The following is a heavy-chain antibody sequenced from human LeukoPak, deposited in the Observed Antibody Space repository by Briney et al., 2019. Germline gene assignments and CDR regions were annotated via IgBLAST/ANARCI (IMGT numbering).Heavy chain of an antibody. D-gene: IGHD4-17*01. Sequence: GGSLRLSCAASGFTFSSYEMNWVRQAPGKGLEWVSYISSSGSTIYYADSVKGRFTISRDISKNAVYLQMNSLRAEDTAVYYCARDSYGDANFDSWGQGTLVTVSS. CDR2: ISSSGSTI. CDR3: ARDSYGDANFDS. J-gene: IGHJ4*02. CDR1: GFTFSSYE. V-gene: IGHV3-48*03.